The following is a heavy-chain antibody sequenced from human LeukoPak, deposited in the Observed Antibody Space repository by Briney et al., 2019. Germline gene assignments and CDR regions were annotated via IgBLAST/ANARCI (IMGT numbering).Heavy chain of an antibody. Sequence: ASVKVSCKASGYTFTGYYMHWVRQAPGQGLEWMGWINPNSGGTDYAQKFQGRVTMTRDTSISTAYMELSRLRSDDTAVYYCARDEYSSSSCYYWGQGTLVTVSS. CDR3: ARDEYSSSSCYY. D-gene: IGHD6-6*01. J-gene: IGHJ4*02. CDR1: GYTFTGYY. V-gene: IGHV1-2*02. CDR2: INPNSGGT.